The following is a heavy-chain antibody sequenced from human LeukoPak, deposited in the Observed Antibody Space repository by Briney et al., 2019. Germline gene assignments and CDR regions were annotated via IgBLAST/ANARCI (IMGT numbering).Heavy chain of an antibody. CDR3: ARRDSSSSIGY. Sequence: GESLKISCKGSGYSFTRYWIGWVRQMPGRGLEWVGIIYPGDFDTRYGPSFQGQVTISVDKSITTAYLQWGSLKASDTAMYYCARRDSSSSIGYWGQGTLVTVSS. V-gene: IGHV5-51*01. CDR2: IYPGDFDT. J-gene: IGHJ4*02. CDR1: GYSFTRYW. D-gene: IGHD6-6*01.